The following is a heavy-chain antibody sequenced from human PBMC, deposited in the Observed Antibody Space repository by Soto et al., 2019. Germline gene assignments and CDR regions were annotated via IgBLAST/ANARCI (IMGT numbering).Heavy chain of an antibody. CDR3: PRDGRPMDY. V-gene: IGHV1-18*01. D-gene: IGHD1-1*01. Sequence: QVQLVQSGAEVKKPGASVKVSCKASGYTFTSYGISWVRQAPGQGLEWMGWISAYNGNTKYAQKLQGRVTMTTATYTRTVYRELRSLRSDATTVYYWPRDGRPMDYCGQGNLVTVSS. CDR1: GYTFTSYG. J-gene: IGHJ4*02. CDR2: ISAYNGNT.